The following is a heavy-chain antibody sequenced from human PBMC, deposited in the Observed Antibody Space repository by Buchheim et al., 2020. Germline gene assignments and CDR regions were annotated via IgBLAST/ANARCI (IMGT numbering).Heavy chain of an antibody. CDR2: IYYSGST. CDR1: GGSVSSGSYY. J-gene: IGHJ6*02. Sequence: QVQLQEPGPGLVKPSETLSLTCTVSGGSVSSGSYYWSWIRQPPGKGLEWIGYIYYSGSTNYNPSLKSRVTISVDTSKNQFSLKLSSVTAADTAVYYCARGSSDFWSGYSPLYGMDVWGQGTT. V-gene: IGHV4-61*01. D-gene: IGHD3-3*01. CDR3: ARGSSDFWSGYSPLYGMDV.